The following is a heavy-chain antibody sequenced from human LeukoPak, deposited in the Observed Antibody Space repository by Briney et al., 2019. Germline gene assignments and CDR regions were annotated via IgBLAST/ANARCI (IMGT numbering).Heavy chain of an antibody. CDR3: VRGAMPGSADPDH. Sequence: GESLKISCKGSGYSFTSYWIGWVRQMPGKGLEWMGIIYPGDSDTRYSPSFQGQVTISADKSISTAYLQWSRLKASDTAMYYCVRGAMPGSADPDHWGQGTLVTVHS. D-gene: IGHD6-19*01. CDR1: GYSFTSYW. J-gene: IGHJ5*02. CDR2: IYPGDSDT. V-gene: IGHV5-51*01.